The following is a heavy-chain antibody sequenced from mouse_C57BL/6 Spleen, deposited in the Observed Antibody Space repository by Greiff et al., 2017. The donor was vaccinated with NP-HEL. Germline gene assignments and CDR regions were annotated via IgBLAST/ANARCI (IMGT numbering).Heavy chain of an antibody. V-gene: IGHV1-22*01. CDR3: ARGGYYGSISWFAY. Sequence: VQLQQSGPELVKPGASVKMSCKASGYTFTDYNMHWVKQSHGKSLEWIGNINPTNGGTSYNQKFKGKATLTVNKSSSTAYMELRSLTSEDSAFYYCARGGYYGSISWFAYWGQGTLVTVSA. D-gene: IGHD1-1*01. J-gene: IGHJ3*01. CDR2: INPTNGGT. CDR1: GYTFTDYN.